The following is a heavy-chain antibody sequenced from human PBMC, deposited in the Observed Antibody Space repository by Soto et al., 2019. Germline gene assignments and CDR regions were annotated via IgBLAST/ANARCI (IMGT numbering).Heavy chain of an antibody. D-gene: IGHD6-19*01. CDR1: GDSIISSTSY. V-gene: IGHV4-39*01. J-gene: IGHJ4*02. CDR2: ISYSGGT. Sequence: PSETLSLTCTVSGDSIISSTSYWGWIRQPPGKGLEWIGSISYSGGTYYNPSLKSRVTISVDTSKNQFSLNLSSVTAADTAVFYCARSSRGWLYHFKHWNQGTLVTVSS. CDR3: ARSSRGWLYHFKH.